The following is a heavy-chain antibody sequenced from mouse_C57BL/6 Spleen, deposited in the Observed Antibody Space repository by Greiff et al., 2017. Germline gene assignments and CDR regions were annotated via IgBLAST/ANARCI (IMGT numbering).Heavy chain of an antibody. Sequence: EVQVVESGGGLVKPGGSLKLSCAASGFTFSSYTMSWVRQTPEKRLEWVATISGGGGNTYYPDSVKGRFTISRANAKNTLYLQMSSLRSEDTAFYYCARLYYGSPWYFDVWGTGTTVTVSS. CDR3: ARLYYGSPWYFDV. CDR2: ISGGGGNT. J-gene: IGHJ1*03. CDR1: GFTFSSYT. D-gene: IGHD1-1*01. V-gene: IGHV5-9*01.